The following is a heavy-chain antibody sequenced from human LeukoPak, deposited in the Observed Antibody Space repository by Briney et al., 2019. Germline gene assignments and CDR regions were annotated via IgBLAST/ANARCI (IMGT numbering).Heavy chain of an antibody. CDR3: ARDLFTGDRGYYFDY. Sequence: GGSLRLSCAASGFAFSSYSMNWVRQAQGKGLEWVSSISSSSSYIYYADSVKGRFTISRDNAKNSLYLQMNSLRAEDTAVYYCARDLFTGDRGYYFDYWGQGTLVTVSS. CDR2: ISSSSSYI. J-gene: IGHJ4*02. CDR1: GFAFSSYS. D-gene: IGHD7-27*01. V-gene: IGHV3-21*01.